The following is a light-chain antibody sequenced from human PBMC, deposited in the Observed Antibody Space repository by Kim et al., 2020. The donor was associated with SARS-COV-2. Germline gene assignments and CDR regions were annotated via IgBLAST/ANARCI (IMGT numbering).Light chain of an antibody. CDR3: QQYSNWPGT. J-gene: IGKJ1*01. Sequence: IVVTQSPATLSVSPGEGATLSCRASQSVSSNLAWYQQKPGQAPRLLMYGASTRATGTSPRFSGSGSGTEFTLPISSLQSEDFAVYYCQQYSNWPGTFGQGTKVDIK. V-gene: IGKV3-15*01. CDR2: GAS. CDR1: QSVSSN.